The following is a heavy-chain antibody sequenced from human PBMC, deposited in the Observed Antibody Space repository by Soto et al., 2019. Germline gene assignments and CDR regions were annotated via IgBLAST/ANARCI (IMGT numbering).Heavy chain of an antibody. J-gene: IGHJ4*02. D-gene: IGHD6-19*01. V-gene: IGHV4-4*02. CDR1: GGSVSSTNW. CDR2: IYHSGRT. CDR3: ARDRAVSARGSFYY. Sequence: QVQLQESGPGLVEPSGTLSLTCAVSGGSVSSTNWWSWVRQPPGKGLEWIGEIYHSGRTYYNPSLKSRVTISVDKSKNQFSLRLSSVTAADTAVYFCARDRAVSARGSFYYWGQGTLVTVSS.